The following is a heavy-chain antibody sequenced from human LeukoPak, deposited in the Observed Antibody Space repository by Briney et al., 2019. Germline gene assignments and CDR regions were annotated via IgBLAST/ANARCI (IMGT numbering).Heavy chain of an antibody. V-gene: IGHV4-34*01. CDR1: GGSFSGYY. Sequence: PSETLSLTCAVYGGSFSGYYWSWIRQPPGKGLEWIGEINHSGSTNYNPSLKSRVTVSVDTSKNQFSLKLSSVTAADTAVYYCVRRLIVVVPAATGDFDYWGQGTLVTVSS. CDR2: INHSGST. J-gene: IGHJ4*02. D-gene: IGHD2-2*01. CDR3: VRRLIVVVPAATGDFDY.